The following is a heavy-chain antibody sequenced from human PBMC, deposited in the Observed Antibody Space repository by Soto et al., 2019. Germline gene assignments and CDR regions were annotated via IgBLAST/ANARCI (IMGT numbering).Heavy chain of an antibody. J-gene: IGHJ4*02. CDR3: AARDVRMTTVVTAALDY. Sequence: GGSLRLSCAASGFTFSSYAMSWVRQAPGKGLEWVSAISGSGGSTYYADSVKGRFTISRDNSKNTLYLQMNSLRAEDTAVYYCAARDVRMTTVVTAALDYWGQGTLVTVSS. D-gene: IGHD4-17*01. CDR2: ISGSGGST. V-gene: IGHV3-23*01. CDR1: GFTFSSYA.